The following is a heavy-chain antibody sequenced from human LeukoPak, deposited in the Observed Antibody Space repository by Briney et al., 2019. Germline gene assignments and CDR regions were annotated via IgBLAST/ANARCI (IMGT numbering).Heavy chain of an antibody. Sequence: PGGSLRLSCTASGFTFSGYAMHWVRQAPGKGLEWVSAVGTSGSTYYADSVKGRFTISRDNSKNTLYLQMNSLRAEDTAVYYCAALAVADNSFDYWGQGTLVTVSS. D-gene: IGHD6-19*01. CDR1: GFTFSGYA. CDR2: VGTSGST. CDR3: AALAVADNSFDY. V-gene: IGHV3-23*01. J-gene: IGHJ4*02.